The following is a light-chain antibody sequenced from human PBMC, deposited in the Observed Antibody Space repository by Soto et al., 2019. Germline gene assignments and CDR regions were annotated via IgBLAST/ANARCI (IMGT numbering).Light chain of an antibody. Sequence: EIVMTQSPATLSVSPGERATLSCRASQSVTNKLAWYQQKPGQAPRLLIYGASTRATGIPARFSGSGSGTEFTLTISSLQSEDFAVYYCQQYNNWPPYTLGQGTKVDIK. V-gene: IGKV3-15*01. CDR3: QQYNNWPPYT. J-gene: IGKJ2*01. CDR1: QSVTNK. CDR2: GAS.